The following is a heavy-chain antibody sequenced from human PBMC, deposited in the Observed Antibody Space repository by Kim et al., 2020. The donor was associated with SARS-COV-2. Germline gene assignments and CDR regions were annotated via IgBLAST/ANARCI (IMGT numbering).Heavy chain of an antibody. CDR2: IKQDGSEK. V-gene: IGHV3-7*03. D-gene: IGHD6-19*01. CDR3: ARQEAGRHGYYFDY. Sequence: GGSLRLSCAASGFTFSSYWMSWVRQAPGKGLEWVANIKQDGSEKYYVDSVKGRFTISRDNAKNSLYLQMNSLRAEDTAVYYCARQEAGRHGYYFDYWGQGTLVTVSS. CDR1: GFTFSSYW. J-gene: IGHJ4*02.